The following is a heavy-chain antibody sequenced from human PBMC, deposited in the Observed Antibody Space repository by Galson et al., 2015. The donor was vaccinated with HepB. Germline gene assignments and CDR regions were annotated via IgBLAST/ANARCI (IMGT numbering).Heavy chain of an antibody. D-gene: IGHD1-26*01. CDR2: IYPGDSDT. Sequence: QSGAEVKKPGESLKISCKGSGYSFTNYWTGWVRQMPGKGLEWLGIIYPGDSDTRYSPSFQGQVTITVDKSSSTAYLQWSSLKASDTAMYYCARRSTDYYCMDVWGRGTTVTVSS. CDR1: GYSFTNYW. J-gene: IGHJ6*03. CDR3: ARRSTDYYCMDV. V-gene: IGHV5-51*01.